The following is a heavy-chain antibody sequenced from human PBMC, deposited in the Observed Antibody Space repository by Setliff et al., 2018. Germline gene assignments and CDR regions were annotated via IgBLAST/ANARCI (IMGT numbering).Heavy chain of an antibody. D-gene: IGHD1-26*01. CDR3: ASQMGTSETYPK. CDR2: INTNTGNP. Sequence: GASVKVSCKASGYTFTTYTMNWVRQAPGQGLEWMGWINTNTGNPTYAQGFTGRLVFSLDTSVNTAFVQISSLKAEDTAVYYCASQMGTSETYPKWGQGTPVTVSS. J-gene: IGHJ4*02. V-gene: IGHV7-4-1*02. CDR1: GYTFTTYT.